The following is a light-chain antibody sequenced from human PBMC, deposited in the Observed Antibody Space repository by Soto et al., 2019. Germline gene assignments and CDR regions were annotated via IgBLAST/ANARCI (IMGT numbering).Light chain of an antibody. CDR1: QSVSSYY. V-gene: IGKV3-20*01. CDR3: QRFGSSPPFS. J-gene: IGKJ3*01. CDR2: GAS. Sequence: EIVLTQSPGTLSLSPEERATLSCRASQSVSSYYLAWYQQKPGQAPRLLIYGASSRATGIPDRFSGSGSGTDFTLTISRLEPEDFAVYYCQRFGSSPPFSFGPGTKVDIK.